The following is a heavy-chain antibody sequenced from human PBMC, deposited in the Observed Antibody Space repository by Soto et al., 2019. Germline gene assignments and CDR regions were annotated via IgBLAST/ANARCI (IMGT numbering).Heavy chain of an antibody. V-gene: IGHV4-59*01. Sequence: SETLSLTCTVSGGSISSYYWSWIRQPPGKGLEWIGYIYYSGSTNYNPSLNSRVTISVDTSKNQFSLKLSSVTAADTAVYYCARGARSSSWTAWFDPWGQGTLVTVSS. CDR1: GGSISSYY. CDR3: ARGARSSSWTAWFDP. J-gene: IGHJ5*02. D-gene: IGHD6-13*01. CDR2: IYYSGST.